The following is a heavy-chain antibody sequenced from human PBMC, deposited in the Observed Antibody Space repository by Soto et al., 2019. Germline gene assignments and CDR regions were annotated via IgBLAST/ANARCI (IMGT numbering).Heavy chain of an antibody. D-gene: IGHD3-10*01. CDR3: ACSPYTYGSGSYYNYYYYGMDV. Sequence: GESLKISCKGSGYSFTSYWIGWVRQMPGKGLEWMGIIYPGDSDTRYSPSFQGQVTISADKSISTAYLQWSSLKASDTAMDYCACSPYTYGSGSYYNYYYYGMDVWGQGTTVTVSS. CDR1: GYSFTSYW. J-gene: IGHJ6*02. CDR2: IYPGDSDT. V-gene: IGHV5-51*01.